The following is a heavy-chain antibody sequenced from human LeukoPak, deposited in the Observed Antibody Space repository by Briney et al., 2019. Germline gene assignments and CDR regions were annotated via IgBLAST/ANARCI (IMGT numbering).Heavy chain of an antibody. CDR3: ATSGYTYGLDY. V-gene: IGHV3-9*01. CDR1: GFTFDDYA. Sequence: GGSLRLSCAASGFTFDDYAMHWVRQAPGKGLEWVSGISWSSGSIGYAGSVKGRFTISRDNAKNSLYLQMNSLRAEDTALYYCATSGYTYGLDYWGQGTLVTVSS. D-gene: IGHD5-18*01. J-gene: IGHJ4*02. CDR2: ISWSSGSI.